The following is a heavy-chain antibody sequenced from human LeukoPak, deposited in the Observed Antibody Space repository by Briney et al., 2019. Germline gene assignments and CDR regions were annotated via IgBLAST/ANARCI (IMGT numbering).Heavy chain of an antibody. CDR1: GYTFTSYA. CDR2: INTNTGNP. CDR3: ARDGPPVDIVATRYYYYYYGMDV. V-gene: IGHV7-4-1*02. D-gene: IGHD5-12*01. Sequence: ASVKVSCKASGYTFTSYAMNWVRQAPGQGLEWMGWINTNTGNPTYAQGFTGRFVFSLDTSVSTAYLQISSLKAEDTAVYYCARDGPPVDIVATRYYYYYYGMDVWGQGTTVTVSS. J-gene: IGHJ6*02.